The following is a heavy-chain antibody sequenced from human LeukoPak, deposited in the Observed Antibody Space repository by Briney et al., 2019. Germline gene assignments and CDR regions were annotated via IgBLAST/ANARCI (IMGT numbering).Heavy chain of an antibody. CDR3: AASIMVRGVPHRYNWFDP. Sequence: GASVKVSCKASGYTFTSYGISWVRQAPGQGLEWMGWISAYNGNTNYAQKLQGRVTMTTDTSTSTAYMELRSLRSDDTAVYYCAASIMVRGVPHRYNWFDPWGQGTLVTVSS. V-gene: IGHV1-18*01. J-gene: IGHJ5*02. D-gene: IGHD3-10*01. CDR1: GYTFTSYG. CDR2: ISAYNGNT.